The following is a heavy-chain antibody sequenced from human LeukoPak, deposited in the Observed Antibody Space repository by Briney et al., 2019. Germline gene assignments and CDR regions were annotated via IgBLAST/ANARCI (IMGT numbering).Heavy chain of an antibody. J-gene: IGHJ4*02. CDR3: ARCQEDLLVGPTTACFDY. CDR2: TYYRSKWYN. D-gene: IGHD1-26*01. CDR1: GDSVSSNSGA. V-gene: IGHV6-1*01. Sequence: SQTLSLTCAISGDSVSSNSGAWNWIRQSPSRGLEWLGRTYYRSKWYNDYAVSVKSRITINPDTSKNQFSLQLNSVTPEDTAVYYCARCQEDLLVGPTTACFDYWGQGTLVTVSS.